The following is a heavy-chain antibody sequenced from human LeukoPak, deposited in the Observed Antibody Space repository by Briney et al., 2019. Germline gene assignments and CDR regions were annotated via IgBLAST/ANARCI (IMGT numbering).Heavy chain of an antibody. D-gene: IGHD6-13*01. CDR1: GYTFSTYG. CDR2: INTNTGNP. V-gene: IGHV7-4-1*02. CDR3: ARGRGAAAGTPNYYYMDV. Sequence: ASVKVSCKASGYTFSTYGINWVRQAPGQGLECMGWINTNTGNPTYAQGFTGRFVFSLDTSVSTAYLQISSLTTEDTAIYYCARGRGAAAGTPNYYYMDVWGKGTTVTVSS. J-gene: IGHJ6*03.